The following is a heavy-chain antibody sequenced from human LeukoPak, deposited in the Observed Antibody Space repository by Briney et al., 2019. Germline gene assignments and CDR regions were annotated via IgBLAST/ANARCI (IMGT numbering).Heavy chain of an antibody. CDR3: ATRGMTAARLDY. J-gene: IGHJ4*02. D-gene: IGHD2-2*01. Sequence: VASVKVSCKASGSTFPSHAITCLRQAPGQGPEWMGWISTSNGDKNYLQTLQGRITPTIDTSTTTAYMELRSLTSDDTAVYYCATRGMTAARLDYWGQGTLVTVSS. CDR2: ISTSNGDK. V-gene: IGHV1-18*04. CDR1: GSTFPSHA.